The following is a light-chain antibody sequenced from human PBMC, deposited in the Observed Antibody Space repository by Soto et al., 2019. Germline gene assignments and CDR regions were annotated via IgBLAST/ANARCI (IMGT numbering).Light chain of an antibody. V-gene: IGKV3-20*01. Sequence: DIVLTQSPGTLSLSPGERATLSCRASQSVSSNHLAWYQQKPGQAPRLLIYGGSSRATGIPVRFSGSGSETDFTLTITRLEPEDFAVYYCQQYGNSPSTFGQGTKVDIK. J-gene: IGKJ1*01. CDR2: GGS. CDR3: QQYGNSPST. CDR1: QSVSSNH.